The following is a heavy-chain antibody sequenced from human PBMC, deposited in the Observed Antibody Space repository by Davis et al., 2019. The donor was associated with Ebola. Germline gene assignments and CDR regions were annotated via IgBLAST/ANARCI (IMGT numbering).Heavy chain of an antibody. CDR2: ISAYNGNT. CDR3: SRDALKPDFWSGYYTT. CDR1: GYTFTSYG. Sequence: ASVQVSCKASGYTFTSYGISWVRPAPGPGFAWMGWISAYNGNTNYAQKLQGRVTMTTDTSTSTAYMELRRLRSDDTAVYYCSRDALKPDFWSGYYTTWGQGTLVTVSS. J-gene: IGHJ5*02. V-gene: IGHV1-18*01. D-gene: IGHD3-3*01.